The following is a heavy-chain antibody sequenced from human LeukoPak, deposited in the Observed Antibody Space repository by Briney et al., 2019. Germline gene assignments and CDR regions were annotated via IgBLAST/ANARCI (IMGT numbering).Heavy chain of an antibody. Sequence: GGSLRLSCVASGFTFSSYNMNWVRQAPGKGLEWVSSISASSSYIEYADSMKGRFTISRDNARNSLYLQMNSLRAEDTAVYYCARDRPGPYYYDSSGDAFDIWGQGTMVTVSS. CDR1: GFTFSSYN. CDR2: ISASSSYI. J-gene: IGHJ3*02. D-gene: IGHD3-22*01. V-gene: IGHV3-21*01. CDR3: ARDRPGPYYYDSSGDAFDI.